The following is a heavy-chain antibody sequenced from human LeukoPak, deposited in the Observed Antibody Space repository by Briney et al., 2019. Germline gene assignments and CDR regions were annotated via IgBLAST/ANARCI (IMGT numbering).Heavy chain of an antibody. CDR3: ARRYYTSNWYGGYFFDH. CDR2: IYTDGST. Sequence: GGSLRLSCAASGFPVSSNYMSWVRQAPGKGLEWVSLIYTDGSTYYADSVKGRFTISRDNSKNTLYLQMTSLRAEDAAVYYCARRYYTSNWYGGYFFDHWGQGALVTVSS. D-gene: IGHD6-13*01. CDR1: GFPVSSNY. J-gene: IGHJ4*02. V-gene: IGHV3-66*01.